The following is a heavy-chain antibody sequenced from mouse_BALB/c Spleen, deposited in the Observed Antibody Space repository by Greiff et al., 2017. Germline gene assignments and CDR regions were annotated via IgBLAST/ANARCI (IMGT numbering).Heavy chain of an antibody. D-gene: IGHD2-3*01. Sequence: EVLLVESGAGLVKPGGSLKLSCAASGFTFSSYAMSWVRQTPEKRLEWVASISSGGSTYDPDSVKDRFTTFSDNARNILYLQMSSLRSEDTATYYGARGGYDGTTGFAYWGQGTLVTVSA. J-gene: IGHJ3*01. CDR3: ARGGYDGTTGFAY. CDR1: GFTFSSYA. CDR2: ISSGGST. V-gene: IGHV5-6-5*01.